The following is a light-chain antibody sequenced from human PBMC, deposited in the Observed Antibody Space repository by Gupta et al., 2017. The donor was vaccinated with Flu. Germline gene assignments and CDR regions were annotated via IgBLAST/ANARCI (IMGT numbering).Light chain of an antibody. CDR1: QSLLYNVNNKNY. V-gene: IGKV4-1*01. CDR3: QQDDSSPRT. J-gene: IGKJ1*01. CDR2: WAS. Sequence: IVMTQSPDSLPVSLGERATLNCKSSQSLLYNVNNKNYLAWYQQKPGQPPKLIIYWASTRASGVPDRFSGSGSGTDFTLTISSLQAGDVAVYYCQQDDSSPRTFGQGTKVEIK.